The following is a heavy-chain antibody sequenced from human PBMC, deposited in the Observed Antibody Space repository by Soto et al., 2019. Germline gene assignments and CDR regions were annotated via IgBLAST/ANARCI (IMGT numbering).Heavy chain of an antibody. CDR1: GYSFAGYW. D-gene: IGHD3-22*01. CDR2: IDPSDSQT. J-gene: IGHJ4*02. V-gene: IGHV5-10-1*01. CDR3: ARQIYDSDSGPNFKYYFDS. Sequence: GESLKISCKGSGYSFAGYWITWVRQMPGKGLEWMGRIDPSDSQTYYSPSFRGHVTISAAKSITTVFLQWSSLRASDTAMYYCARQIYDSDSGPNFKYYFDSWGQGTLLTVSS.